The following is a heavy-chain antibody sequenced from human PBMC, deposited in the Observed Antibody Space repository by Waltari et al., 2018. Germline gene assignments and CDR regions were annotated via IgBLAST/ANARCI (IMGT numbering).Heavy chain of an antibody. J-gene: IGHJ4*02. V-gene: IGHV3-7*04. CDR3: GRCPRRDPLCD. Sequence: EVQLVESGGGLVQPGGSLTLSCAPSGFTFSNDWMSWVRQPPGKGLEWVANIAQDASENYYVGSVKGRFTISRDNAKNFLYLQMNSLRAEDTAVYYCGRCPRRDPLCDWGQGTLVSVSS. CDR2: IAQDASEN. CDR1: GFTFSNDW.